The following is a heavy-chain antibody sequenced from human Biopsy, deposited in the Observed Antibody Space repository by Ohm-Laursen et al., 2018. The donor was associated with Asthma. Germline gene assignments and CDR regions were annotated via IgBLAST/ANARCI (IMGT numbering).Heavy chain of an antibody. V-gene: IGHV3-30*03. CDR3: ATCEVGYYHYGMDV. CDR2: ISSDGSHE. D-gene: IGHD1-26*01. CDR1: GFSFSNFG. J-gene: IGHJ6*02. Sequence: SLRLSCSASGFSFSNFGMHWVRQAPGKGLEWVALISSDGSHELYADSVKGRFTISRDNSKNTMYLHMSSLRGEDTAVYYCATCEVGYYHYGMDVWGQGTTVNVSS.